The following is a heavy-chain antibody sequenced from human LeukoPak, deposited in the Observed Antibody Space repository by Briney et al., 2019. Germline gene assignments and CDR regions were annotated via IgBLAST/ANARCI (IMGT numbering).Heavy chain of an antibody. D-gene: IGHD1-26*01. V-gene: IGHV3-64*04. Sequence: GGSLRLSCSASGFTFSSYAMHWVRQAPGKGLEYVSAISSNGGSTYYADSVKGRFTISRDNSKNTLYLQMNSLRAEDTAVYYCARHSGSSHFDYWGQGTLVTVSS. CDR3: ARHSGSSHFDY. CDR2: ISSNGGST. CDR1: GFTFSSYA. J-gene: IGHJ4*02.